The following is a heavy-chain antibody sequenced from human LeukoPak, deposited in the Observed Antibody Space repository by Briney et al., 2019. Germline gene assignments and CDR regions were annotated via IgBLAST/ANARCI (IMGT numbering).Heavy chain of an antibody. Sequence: GGSLRLSCAASGFTFSSYAMSWVRQAPGKGLEWVSAVSSSGGDTYYADSVKGRFTISRDNSKNTLYLQMNSLRAEDTAVYYCAKGSGSYKGIDYWGQGTLVTVSS. CDR3: AKGSGSYKGIDY. V-gene: IGHV3-23*01. D-gene: IGHD3-10*01. CDR2: VSSSGGDT. CDR1: GFTFSSYA. J-gene: IGHJ4*02.